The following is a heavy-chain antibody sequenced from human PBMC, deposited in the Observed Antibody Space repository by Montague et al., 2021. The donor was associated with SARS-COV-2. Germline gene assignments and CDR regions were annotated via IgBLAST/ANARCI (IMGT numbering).Heavy chain of an antibody. J-gene: IGHJ3*02. CDR2: IYTSGST. Sequence: SETLSLTCTVSGGSITSYYWSWIRQPARKGLECIGLIYTSGSTNYNPSLKSRVTMSVDTSRNQFSLKLTSVTAADTAVYYCVRDHPYGGPRGAYDIWGQGTMVTVSS. D-gene: IGHD4-23*01. V-gene: IGHV4-4*07. CDR1: GGSITSYY. CDR3: VRDHPYGGPRGAYDI.